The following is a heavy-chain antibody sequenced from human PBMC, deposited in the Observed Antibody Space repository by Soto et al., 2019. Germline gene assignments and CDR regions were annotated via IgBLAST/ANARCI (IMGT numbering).Heavy chain of an antibody. J-gene: IGHJ3*01. CDR3: VKAMSARYNSAKAFDV. Sequence: GGSLRLSCAASGFTFSSYAMHWVRQAPGKGLEYVSAISSNGGSTYYADSVNGRFTISRDNSKNTLYLQMSSLRAEDTAVYYCVKAMSARYNSAKAFDVWGQGTMVTVSS. CDR2: ISSNGGST. V-gene: IGHV3-64D*06. D-gene: IGHD2-2*02. CDR1: GFTFSSYA.